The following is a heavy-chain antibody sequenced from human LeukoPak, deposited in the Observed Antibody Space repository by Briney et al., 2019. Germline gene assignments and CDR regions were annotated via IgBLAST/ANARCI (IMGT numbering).Heavy chain of an antibody. Sequence: SETLSLTCTVSGYSISSGYYWSWIRPPPGKGLEWIGYIYYSGSTNYNPSLKSRVTISVDTSKNHFSLKLSSVTGAETAVYYCAGSGWAYGGNWGNGCDPWGQGTLVTVSS. CDR3: AGSGWAYGGNWGNGCDP. J-gene: IGHJ5*02. CDR2: IYYSGST. CDR1: GYSISSGYY. V-gene: IGHV4-61*01. D-gene: IGHD4-23*01.